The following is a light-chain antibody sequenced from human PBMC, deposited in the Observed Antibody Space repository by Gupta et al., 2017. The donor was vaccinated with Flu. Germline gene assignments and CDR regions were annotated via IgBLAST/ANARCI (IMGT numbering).Light chain of an antibody. CDR1: SSNIGAGYD. CDR2: GNS. V-gene: IGLV1-40*01. J-gene: IGLJ1*01. CDR3: QSYDSSLSGSSV. Sequence: QSVLTPPPSVSGAPGQRVPLSCTGSSSNIGAGYDVHWYQQLPGTAPKLLIYGNSNRPSGVPDRFSGSKSGTSASLAITGLQAEDEADYYCQSYDSSLSGSSVFGTGTKVTVL.